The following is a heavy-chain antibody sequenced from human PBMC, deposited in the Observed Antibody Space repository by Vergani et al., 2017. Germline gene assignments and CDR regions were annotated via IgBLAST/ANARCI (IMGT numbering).Heavy chain of an antibody. V-gene: IGHV4-31*02. CDR1: GGSISSDGHY. Sequence: QVQLQESGPGLAKPSQTLSLTCTVSGGSISSDGHYWSWIRQHPGRGLEWIGYIYYSGNTHYNPSLKRRVTISLDTSKNQFSLKLSSVTAGDTAVYYCAGTLLAYFDYWGQGTLVTVSS. CDR2: IYYSGNT. D-gene: IGHD3-3*01. CDR3: AGTLLAYFDY. J-gene: IGHJ4*02.